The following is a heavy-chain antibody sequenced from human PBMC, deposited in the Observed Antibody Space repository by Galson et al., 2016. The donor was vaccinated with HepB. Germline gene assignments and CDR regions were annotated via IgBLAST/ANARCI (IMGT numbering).Heavy chain of an antibody. CDR1: GYNFINYG. CDR3: ARDRSMVRGRGRDASGI. V-gene: IGHV1-18*01. J-gene: IGHJ3*02. D-gene: IGHD3-10*01. Sequence: SVKVSCKASGYNFINYGMSWVRQAPGQGLEWMGWISTYNGLTHYAQNFQGRVTMTTDTSTSTAYMEVGSLRSDDTAVYYCARDRSMVRGRGRDASGIWGQGTMVSVSS. CDR2: ISTYNGLT.